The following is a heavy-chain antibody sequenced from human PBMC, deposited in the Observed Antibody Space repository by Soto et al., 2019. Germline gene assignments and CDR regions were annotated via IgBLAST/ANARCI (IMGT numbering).Heavy chain of an antibody. J-gene: IGHJ6*02. V-gene: IGHV3-33*01. D-gene: IGHD3-10*01. CDR3: ARGYYGSGSYPDYYGMDV. CDR1: GFTFSSYG. Sequence: GGSLRLSCAASGFTFSSYGMHWVRQAPGKGLEWVAVIWYDGSNKYYADSVKGRFTISRDNSKNTLYLQMNSLRAEDTAVYYCARGYYGSGSYPDYYGMDVWGQGTTVTV. CDR2: IWYDGSNK.